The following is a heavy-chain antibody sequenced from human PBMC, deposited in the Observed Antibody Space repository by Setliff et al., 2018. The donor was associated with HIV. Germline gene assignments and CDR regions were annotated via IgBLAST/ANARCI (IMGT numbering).Heavy chain of an antibody. CDR2: INPNNGGT. D-gene: IGHD3-22*01. J-gene: IGHJ3*02. V-gene: IGHV1-2*06. CDR3: ARDGYYDSSGYSAFDI. CDR1: GYTFTDYY. Sequence: ASVKVSCKASGYTFTDYYIHWVRQAPGQGLEWMGRINPNNGGTNYAQKFQGRVTMTRDTSISTAYMELSRLRSDDTAVYYCARDGYYDSSGYSAFDIWGQGTMVTRLL.